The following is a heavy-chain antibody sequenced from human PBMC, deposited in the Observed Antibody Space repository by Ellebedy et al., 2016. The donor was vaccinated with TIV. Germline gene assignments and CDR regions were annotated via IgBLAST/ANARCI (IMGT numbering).Heavy chain of an antibody. J-gene: IGHJ4*02. D-gene: IGHD6-13*01. CDR3: ARDSPSYTSSTCLGDY. Sequence: SVRGRFTISRDNAKTSLYLEINSLRAEDTAVYYCARDSPSYTSSTCLGDYWGQGTLVTVSS. V-gene: IGHV3-48*01.